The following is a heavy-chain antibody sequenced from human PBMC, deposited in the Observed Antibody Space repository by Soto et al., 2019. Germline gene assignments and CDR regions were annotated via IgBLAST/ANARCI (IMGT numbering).Heavy chain of an antibody. CDR2: ISYDEGSNK. Sequence: QVQLVESGGGVVQPGRSLRLSCAASGFTFSSYNMHWVRRAPGKGLEWVAVISYDEGSNKDYADSVKGRFTISRDNSKNTLYLQMNSLRVEDTAVYYCVRTTAGAGTPEFDYWGQGTLVTVSS. D-gene: IGHD6-19*01. J-gene: IGHJ4*02. V-gene: IGHV3-30-3*01. CDR1: GFTFSSYN. CDR3: VRTTAGAGTPEFDY.